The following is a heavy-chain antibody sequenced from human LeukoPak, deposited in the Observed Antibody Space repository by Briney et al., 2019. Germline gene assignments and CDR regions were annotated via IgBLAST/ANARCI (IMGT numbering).Heavy chain of an antibody. J-gene: IGHJ3*02. CDR1: GFTFSSYS. CDR2: ISSSSSYI. V-gene: IGHV3-21*01. D-gene: IGHD3-10*01. Sequence: PGGSLRLSCAASGFTFSSYSKNWVRQAPGKGLEWVSSISSSSSYIYYADSVKGRFTISRDNAKNSLYLQMNSLRAEDTAVYYCAGPYGSGGAFDIWGQGTMVTVSS. CDR3: AGPYGSGGAFDI.